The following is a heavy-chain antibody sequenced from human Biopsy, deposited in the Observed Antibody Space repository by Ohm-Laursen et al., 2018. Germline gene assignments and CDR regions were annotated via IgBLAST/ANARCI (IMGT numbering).Heavy chain of an antibody. CDR3: ARATNSTGWPYYYFYGMDV. Sequence: SETLSLTCTVSGGSISSDYWSWIRQTPGKGLEWIGNIYYSGSTNYNPSLKSRVTISVDTSKNQFSLRLNSGTAAAAAVYYCARATNSTGWPYYYFYGMDVWGQGTTVTVSS. CDR2: IYYSGST. CDR1: GGSISSDY. D-gene: IGHD2/OR15-2a*01. J-gene: IGHJ6*02. V-gene: IGHV4-59*01.